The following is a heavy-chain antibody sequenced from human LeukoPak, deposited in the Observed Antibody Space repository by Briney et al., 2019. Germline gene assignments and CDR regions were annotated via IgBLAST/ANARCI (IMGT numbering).Heavy chain of an antibody. V-gene: IGHV3-48*04. J-gene: IGHJ4*02. D-gene: IGHD7-27*01. Sequence: GGSLRLSCVASGFSFSSYGIHWVRQAPGKGLEWVSYISSSSSTIYYADSVKGRFTISRDNAKNSLYLQMNSLRAEDTAVYYCARRYSSWGPNDYWGQGTLVTVSS. CDR3: ARRYSSWGPNDY. CDR2: ISSSSSTI. CDR1: GFSFSSYG.